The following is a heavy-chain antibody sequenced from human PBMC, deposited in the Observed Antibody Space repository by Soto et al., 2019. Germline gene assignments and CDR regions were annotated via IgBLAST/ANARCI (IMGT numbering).Heavy chain of an antibody. CDR2: IFGAGDK. Sequence: QITLKESGPTLVKPTQSLSLTCTFSGFSLASSGLGVAWIRQPPGKALEWLALIFGAGDKGYSPSLKSRLTITKDTSKNQVVLTMTDMDPKDTGTYFCAHDASGITGAAWGFWGQGTQVTVSS. V-gene: IGHV2-5*02. CDR3: AHDASGITGAAWGF. CDR1: GFSLASSGLG. J-gene: IGHJ4*02. D-gene: IGHD1-20*01.